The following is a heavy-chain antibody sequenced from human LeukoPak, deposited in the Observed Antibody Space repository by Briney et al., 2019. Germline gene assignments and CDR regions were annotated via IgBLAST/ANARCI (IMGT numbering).Heavy chain of an antibody. D-gene: IGHD3-16*02. Sequence: SQTLSLTCTVSGGSISSGGYYWSWIRQHPGKGLEWIGYIYYSGSTYYNPSLKSRVTITVDTSKNQFSLKLSSVTAADTAVYYCARDIVGSYGMDVWGQRTTVTVSS. CDR2: IYYSGST. J-gene: IGHJ6*02. CDR3: ARDIVGSYGMDV. V-gene: IGHV4-31*03. CDR1: GGSISSGGYY.